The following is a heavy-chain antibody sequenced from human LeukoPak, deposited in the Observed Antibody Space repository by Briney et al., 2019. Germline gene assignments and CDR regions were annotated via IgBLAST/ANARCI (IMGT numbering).Heavy chain of an antibody. J-gene: IGHJ4*02. CDR2: TSFDESNK. D-gene: IGHD6-19*01. V-gene: IGHV3-30-3*01. CDR1: GFTFSTYA. CDR3: AVVAGRFPPDY. Sequence: GKSLRLSCAASGFTFSTYAMHWVRQAPGKGLGWVAFTSFDESNKFYADSVEGRFTISRDNSKNTLFLQMHNLRVDDTAMYFCAVVAGRFPPDYWGQGTLVTVSS.